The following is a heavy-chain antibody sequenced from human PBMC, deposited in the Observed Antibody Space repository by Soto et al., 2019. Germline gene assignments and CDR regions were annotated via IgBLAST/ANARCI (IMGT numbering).Heavy chain of an antibody. Sequence: PGGSLRLSCAASGFTFSNAWINWVRQAPGRGLEWVGRIKSKTDGGTTDYAEPVKGRFAISRDDSNNMVYLQMNSLKIEDTTVYYCTIVSYSTILIVRLAYWGHGTLVTVSS. D-gene: IGHD2-8*01. J-gene: IGHJ1*01. CDR3: TIVSYSTILIVRLAY. CDR2: IKSKTDGGTT. V-gene: IGHV3-15*07. CDR1: GFTFSNAW.